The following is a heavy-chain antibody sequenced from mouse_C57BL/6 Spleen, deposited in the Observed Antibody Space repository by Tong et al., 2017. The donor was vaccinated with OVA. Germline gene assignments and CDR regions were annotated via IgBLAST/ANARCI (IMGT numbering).Heavy chain of an antibody. D-gene: IGHD1-1*01. J-gene: IGHJ1*01. V-gene: IGHV1-87*01. CDR1: GYTFTSYW. Sequence: VQLQQSGAELARPGASVKLSCKASGYTFTSYWMQWVKQRPGQGLEWIGAIYPGDGDTRYTQKFKDKATLTADKSSSTAYMQLSSLTSEDSAVYYCARFYYYGSRYFDVWGAGTTVTVSS. CDR3: ARFYYYGSRYFDV. CDR2: IYPGDGDT.